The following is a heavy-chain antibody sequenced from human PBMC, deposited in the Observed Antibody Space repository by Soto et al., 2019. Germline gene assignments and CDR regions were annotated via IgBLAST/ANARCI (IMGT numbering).Heavy chain of an antibody. CDR1: GFTFSSYG. D-gene: IGHD3-22*01. Sequence: GGSLRLSCAASGFTFSSYGMHWVRQAPGKGLEWVSSIRTNGGNTYYADSVKGRFTISRDNSKNTVYLQMSSLRVEDTAVYYCVKGEYYYDSSGYYPFDYWGQGTLVTVSS. J-gene: IGHJ4*02. CDR3: VKGEYYYDSSGYYPFDY. V-gene: IGHV3-64D*06. CDR2: IRTNGGNT.